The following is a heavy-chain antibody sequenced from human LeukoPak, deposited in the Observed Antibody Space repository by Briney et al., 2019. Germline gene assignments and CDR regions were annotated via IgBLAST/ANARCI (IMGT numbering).Heavy chain of an antibody. CDR3: ARGANYYDSSGYYYY. CDR2: INHSGST. D-gene: IGHD3-22*01. V-gene: IGHV4-34*01. Sequence: KASETLSLTCAVYDGSFSGYYWSWIRQPPGKGLEWIGEINHSGSTNYNPSLKSRVTISVDTSKNQFSLKLSSVTAADTAVYYCARGANYYDSSGYYYYWGQGTLVTVSS. CDR1: DGSFSGYY. J-gene: IGHJ4*02.